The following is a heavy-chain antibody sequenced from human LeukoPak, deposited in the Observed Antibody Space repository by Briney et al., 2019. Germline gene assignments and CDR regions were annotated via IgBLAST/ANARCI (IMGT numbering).Heavy chain of an antibody. CDR1: GYSFTSYW. Sequence: GESLKISCKGPGYSFTSYWIGWVRQMPGKGVEWMGIIYPGDSDTRYSPSFQGQVTISVDKSISTAYLQWSSLKASDTAMYYCARPVYGSGKKIEYWGQGTLVTVSS. V-gene: IGHV5-51*01. CDR3: ARPVYGSGKKIEY. D-gene: IGHD3-10*01. CDR2: IYPGDSDT. J-gene: IGHJ4*02.